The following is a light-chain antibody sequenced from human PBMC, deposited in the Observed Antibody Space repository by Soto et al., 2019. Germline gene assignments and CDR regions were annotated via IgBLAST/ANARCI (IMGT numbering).Light chain of an antibody. V-gene: IGKV3-20*01. Sequence: IVMPQSPATLSVSPGERATLSCRASQSVSSNLAWYQQKPGQAPRLLIYGASTRATGIPDRFSGSGSGTDFTLTISRLEPEDFAVYYCQQYGTSPITFGQGTRLEI. CDR3: QQYGTSPIT. J-gene: IGKJ5*01. CDR2: GAS. CDR1: QSVSSN.